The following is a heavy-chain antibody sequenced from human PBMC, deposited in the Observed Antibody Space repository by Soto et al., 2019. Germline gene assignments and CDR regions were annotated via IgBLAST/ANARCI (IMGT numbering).Heavy chain of an antibody. Sequence: EVQLVESGGGLVQPGGSLRLSCAASGFTFSSYWMSWVRQAPGKGLEWVANIKQDGSEKYYVDSVKGRFTISSDNAKNSLYLQMNSLRAEDTAVYYCARDSSSWYRPAWFDPWGQGTLVTVSS. CDR1: GFTFSSYW. V-gene: IGHV3-7*04. CDR3: ARDSSSWYRPAWFDP. J-gene: IGHJ5*02. D-gene: IGHD6-13*01. CDR2: IKQDGSEK.